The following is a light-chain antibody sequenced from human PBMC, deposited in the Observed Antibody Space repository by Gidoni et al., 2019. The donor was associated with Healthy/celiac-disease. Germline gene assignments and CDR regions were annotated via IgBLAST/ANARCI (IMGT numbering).Light chain of an antibody. V-gene: IGKV3-11*01. Sequence: EMLMTQSPATLSLSPGERATLSCSATQSVSSYFAWYQQKPGQAPRLLIYDASNRATGIPARFSGSGSGTDFTPTIRSLVPEDFAVYYCPQRSNWRITVGPXTKVDIQ. CDR2: DAS. CDR3: PQRSNWRIT. J-gene: IGKJ3*01. CDR1: QSVSSY.